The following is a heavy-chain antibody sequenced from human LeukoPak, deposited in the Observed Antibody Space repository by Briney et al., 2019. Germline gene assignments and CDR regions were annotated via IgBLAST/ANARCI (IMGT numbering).Heavy chain of an antibody. Sequence: GGSLRLSCAASGVTVSNDYMSWVRQAPGKGLEWVSVIYSGGSTYYTDSVKGRFTISRDNSKNTLYLQMNSLRAEDTAVYYCARDGPYYYDSSAKKGHYWGQGTLVTVSS. D-gene: IGHD3-22*01. V-gene: IGHV3-66*01. J-gene: IGHJ4*02. CDR3: ARDGPYYYDSSAKKGHY. CDR2: IYSGGST. CDR1: GVTVSNDY.